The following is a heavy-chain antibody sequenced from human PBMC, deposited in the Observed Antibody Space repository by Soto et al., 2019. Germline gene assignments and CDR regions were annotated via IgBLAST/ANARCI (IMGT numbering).Heavy chain of an antibody. CDR2: IYWDDDK. CDR1: WFSLSTSGVG. Sequence: QITLKESGPTLVKPTQTLTLTCTFSWFSLSTSGVGVGCIRQPPGKALEWLALIYWDDDKRYRPSLKSSLTITKDTTKNQVVLTLTKLDTVDTATYYCARGGWTTYYSPFFDYWGQGTLVTVSS. J-gene: IGHJ4*02. D-gene: IGHD3-10*01. V-gene: IGHV2-5*02. CDR3: ARGGWTTYYSPFFDY.